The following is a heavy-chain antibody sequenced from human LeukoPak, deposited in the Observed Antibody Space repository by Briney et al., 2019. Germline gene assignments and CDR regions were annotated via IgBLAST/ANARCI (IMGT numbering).Heavy chain of an antibody. Sequence: GSLRLSCSAPGFRFSSHWGHLVRQTSGKGLVWVSRISDDGSYTSNVDSVKGRFTISRDNVNNMLYLHMNSLRAEDTAVYYCASFGISWRSSYWGQGTLVTVSS. V-gene: IGHV3-74*01. CDR2: ISDDGSYT. CDR1: GFRFSSHW. J-gene: IGHJ4*02. CDR3: ASFGISWRSSY. D-gene: IGHD2-21*01.